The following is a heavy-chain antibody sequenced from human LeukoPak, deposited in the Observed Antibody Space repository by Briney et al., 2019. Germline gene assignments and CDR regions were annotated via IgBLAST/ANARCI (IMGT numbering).Heavy chain of an antibody. J-gene: IGHJ5*02. CDR3: ASTPFQLLGGGGFDP. V-gene: IGHV3-23*01. D-gene: IGHD3-16*01. CDR1: GFTFSNYA. CDR2: ISGRGGST. Sequence: GGSLRLSCAASGFTFSNYAMSWVRQAPGKGLEWVSGISGRGGSTYYADSVKGRFTISRDNSKNTLYLQMNSLRAEDTAVYYCASTPFQLLGGGGFDPWGQGTLVTVSS.